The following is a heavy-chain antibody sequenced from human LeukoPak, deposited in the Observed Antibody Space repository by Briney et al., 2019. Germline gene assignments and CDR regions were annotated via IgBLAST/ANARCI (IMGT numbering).Heavy chain of an antibody. D-gene: IGHD3-10*01. CDR1: GFTFSTYA. J-gene: IGHJ6*03. V-gene: IGHV3-30*04. Sequence: GGSLRLSCAASGFTFSTYAMHWVRQAPGKGLEWVAVISYDGSSKYYADSVKGRFTISRDNAKNSLYLQMNSLRAEDTAVYYCARVYGSGSYYNVHYYYYMDVWGKGTTVTVSS. CDR2: ISYDGSSK. CDR3: ARVYGSGSYYNVHYYYYMDV.